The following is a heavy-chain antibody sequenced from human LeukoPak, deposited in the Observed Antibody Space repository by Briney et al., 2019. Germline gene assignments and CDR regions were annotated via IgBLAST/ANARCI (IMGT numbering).Heavy chain of an antibody. Sequence: ASVKVSCKASGYTFTSYGISWVRQAPGQELEWMGWISAYNGNTNYAQKLQGRVTMTTDTSTSTAYMELRSLRSDDTAVYYCARDDHGRWLVPGLYDYWGQGTLVTVSS. V-gene: IGHV1-18*01. CDR3: ARDDHGRWLVPGLYDY. CDR2: ISAYNGNT. CDR1: GYTFTSYG. D-gene: IGHD6-19*01. J-gene: IGHJ4*02.